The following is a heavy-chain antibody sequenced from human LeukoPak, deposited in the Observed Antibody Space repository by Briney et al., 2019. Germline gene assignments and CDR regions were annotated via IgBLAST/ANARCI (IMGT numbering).Heavy chain of an antibody. CDR1: GGSISSYY. Sequence: SETLSLTCTVSGGSISSYYWSWIRQPAGKGLEWIGRIYTSGSTNYNPSLKSRVTMSVDTSKNQFSLKLSSVTPADTAVYYCARDPEDYGDFPDWYFDLWGRGTLVTVSS. CDR3: ARDPEDYGDFPDWYFDL. V-gene: IGHV4-4*07. D-gene: IGHD4-17*01. CDR2: IYTSGST. J-gene: IGHJ2*01.